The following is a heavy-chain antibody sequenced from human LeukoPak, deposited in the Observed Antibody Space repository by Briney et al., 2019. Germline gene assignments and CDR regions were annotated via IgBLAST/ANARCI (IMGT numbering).Heavy chain of an antibody. J-gene: IGHJ4*02. CDR1: GFTFSSYA. CDR2: ISGSGGST. Sequence: GGSLRLSCAASGFTFSSYAMSWVRQAPGKGLEWVSAISGSGGSTYYADSVKGRFTISRDNSKNTLYLQMNSLRAEDTAVYYCAKASRGVLRFLEWFPYWGQGTLVTVSS. V-gene: IGHV3-23*01. D-gene: IGHD3-3*01. CDR3: AKASRGVLRFLEWFPY.